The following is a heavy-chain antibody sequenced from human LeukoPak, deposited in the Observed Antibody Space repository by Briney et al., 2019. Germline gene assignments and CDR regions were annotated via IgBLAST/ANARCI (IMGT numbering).Heavy chain of an antibody. Sequence: GGSLRLSCAASGVTFSSYAMSWVRQAPGKGLEWVSAISGSGGSTYYADSVKGRFTISRDNSKNTLYLQMNSLRAEDTAVYYCAKSGTPGYSSSWYPNWFDPWGQGTLVTVSS. CDR1: GVTFSSYA. J-gene: IGHJ5*02. V-gene: IGHV3-23*01. D-gene: IGHD6-13*01. CDR2: ISGSGGST. CDR3: AKSGTPGYSSSWYPNWFDP.